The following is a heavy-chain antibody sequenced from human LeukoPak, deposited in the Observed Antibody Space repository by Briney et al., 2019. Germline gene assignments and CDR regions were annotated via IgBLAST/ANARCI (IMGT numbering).Heavy chain of an antibody. J-gene: IGHJ4*02. CDR3: ARRRVYSGSYVFDY. V-gene: IGHV1-2*06. CDR2: INPNSGGT. CDR1: GYTFTGYY. D-gene: IGHD1-26*01. Sequence: ASVKVSCKASGYTFTGYYMHWVRQAPGQGLEWMGRINPNSGGTNYAQKFQGRVTMTRDTSISTAYMELSRLRSDDTAVYYCARRRVYSGSYVFDYWGQGTLVTVSS.